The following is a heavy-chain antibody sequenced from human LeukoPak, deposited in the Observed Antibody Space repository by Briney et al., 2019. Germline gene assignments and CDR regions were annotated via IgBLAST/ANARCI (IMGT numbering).Heavy chain of an antibody. J-gene: IGHJ5*02. CDR1: GGSISSSSYY. Sequence: PSETLSLTCTVSGGSISSSSYYWGWIRQPPGKGLEWIGSIYYSGSTYYNPSLKSRVTISVDTSKNQFSLKLSSVTAADTAVYYCAREGYSSGWYRNWFDPWGQGTLVTVSS. D-gene: IGHD6-19*01. CDR2: IYYSGST. V-gene: IGHV4-39*07. CDR3: AREGYSSGWYRNWFDP.